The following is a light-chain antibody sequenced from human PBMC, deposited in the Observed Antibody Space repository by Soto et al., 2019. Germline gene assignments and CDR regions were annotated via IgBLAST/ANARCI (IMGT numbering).Light chain of an antibody. J-gene: IGKJ1*01. CDR3: QQYNNWPPWT. V-gene: IGKV3D-15*01. CDR2: GAS. CDR1: ESIFIN. Sequence: EIVMTQSPATLSVSPGERVALSCRANESIFINVAWYQQKPGQAPRLLIYGASNRATGIPARFSGSGSGTEFTLTISSLQSEDFAVYYCQQYNNWPPWTFGQGTKVDIK.